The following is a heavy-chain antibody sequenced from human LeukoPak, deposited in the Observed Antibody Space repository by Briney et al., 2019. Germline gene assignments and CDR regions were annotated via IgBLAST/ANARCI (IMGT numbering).Heavy chain of an antibody. V-gene: IGHV1-69*04. CDR1: GGTFSSYA. CDR2: IIPILGIA. J-gene: IGHJ3*02. Sequence: ASVKVSCKASGGTFSSYAISWVRQAPGQGLEWMGRIIPILGIANYAQKFQGRVTITADKSTSTAYMELSSLRSEDTAVYYCARDAGPVITWEDAFDIWGQGTMVTVSS. CDR3: ARDAGPVITWEDAFDI. D-gene: IGHD3-22*01.